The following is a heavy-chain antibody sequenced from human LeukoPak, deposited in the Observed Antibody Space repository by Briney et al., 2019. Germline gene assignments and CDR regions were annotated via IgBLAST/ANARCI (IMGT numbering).Heavy chain of an antibody. CDR2: ISSSSSYI. Sequence: PGGSLRLSCAASGFTFSSYSMNWVRQAPGKGLEWVSSISSSSSYIYYADSVKGRFTISRDNAKNSLYLQMHSLRAEDTAVYYCARDITGTTAFDYGGQGTLVTVSS. CDR3: ARDITGTTAFDY. V-gene: IGHV3-21*01. D-gene: IGHD1-7*01. J-gene: IGHJ4*02. CDR1: GFTFSSYS.